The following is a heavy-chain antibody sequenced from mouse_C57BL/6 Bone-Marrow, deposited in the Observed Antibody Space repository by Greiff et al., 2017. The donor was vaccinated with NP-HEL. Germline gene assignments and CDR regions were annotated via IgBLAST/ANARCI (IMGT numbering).Heavy chain of an antibody. V-gene: IGHV1-55*01. D-gene: IGHD2-4*01. CDR2: IYPGSGST. Sequence: QVHVKQSGAELVKPGASVKMSCKASGYTFTSYWITWVKQRPGQGLEWIGDIYPGSGSTNYNEKFKSKATLTVDTSSSTAYMQLSSLTSEDSAVYYCARYYDYDYAMDYWGQGTSVTVSS. J-gene: IGHJ4*01. CDR1: GYTFTSYW. CDR3: ARYYDYDYAMDY.